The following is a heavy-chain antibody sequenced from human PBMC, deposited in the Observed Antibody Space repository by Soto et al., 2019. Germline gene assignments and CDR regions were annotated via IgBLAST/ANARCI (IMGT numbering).Heavy chain of an antibody. CDR1: GGSISSYY. CDR2: IYYSGST. J-gene: IGHJ4*02. Sequence: SWTMSLTCTVSGGSISSYYWSWIRQPPGKGLEWIGYIYYSGSTNYNPSLKSRVTISVDTSKNQFSLKLSSVTAADTAVYYCARDPLRGYSDGHGYRDYSGQGTSVTVPQ. V-gene: IGHV4-59*01. CDR3: ARDPLRGYSDGHGYRDY. D-gene: IGHD5-18*01.